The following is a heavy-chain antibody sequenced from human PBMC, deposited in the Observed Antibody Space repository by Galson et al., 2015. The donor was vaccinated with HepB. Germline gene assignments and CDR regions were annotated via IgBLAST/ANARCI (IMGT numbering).Heavy chain of an antibody. CDR1: GFTFSSYE. CDR3: ARGSDPMVRGAIYYYYYYGMDV. J-gene: IGHJ6*02. Sequence: SLRLSCAASGFTFSSYEMNWVRQAPGKGLEWVSYISSSGSTIYYAGSVKGRFTISRDNAKNSLYLQMNSLRAEDTAVYYCARGSDPMVRGAIYYYYYYGMDVWGQGTTVTVSS. D-gene: IGHD3-10*01. V-gene: IGHV3-48*03. CDR2: ISSSGSTI.